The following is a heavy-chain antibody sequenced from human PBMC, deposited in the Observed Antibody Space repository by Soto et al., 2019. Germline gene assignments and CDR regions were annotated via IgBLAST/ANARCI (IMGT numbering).Heavy chain of an antibody. CDR3: AKDHPIFGVVGGMDV. Sequence: GGSLRLSCAASGFTFSSYGMHWVRQAPGKGLEWVAVISYDGSNKYYADSVKGRFTISRDNSKNTLYLQMNSLRAEDTAVYYCAKDHPIFGVVGGMDVWGQGTTVTVSS. V-gene: IGHV3-30*18. CDR2: ISYDGSNK. D-gene: IGHD3-3*01. CDR1: GFTFSSYG. J-gene: IGHJ6*02.